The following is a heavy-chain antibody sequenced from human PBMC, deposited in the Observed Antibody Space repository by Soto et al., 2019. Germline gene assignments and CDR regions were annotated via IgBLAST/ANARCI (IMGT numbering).Heavy chain of an antibody. D-gene: IGHD5-12*01. V-gene: IGHV4-59*01. CDR1: GGSISSYY. CDR2: IYYSGST. J-gene: IGHJ4*02. Sequence: SETMSLTCTVSGGSISSYYWSWIRQTPGKGLEWIGYIYYSGSTNYNPSLKSRVTISVDTSKNQFSLKLSSVTAADTAVYYCARGGAEMATIYFDYWGQGTLVTVSS. CDR3: ARGGAEMATIYFDY.